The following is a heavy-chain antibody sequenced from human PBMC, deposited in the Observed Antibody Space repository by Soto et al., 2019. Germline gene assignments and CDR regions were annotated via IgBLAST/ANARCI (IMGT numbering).Heavy chain of an antibody. CDR2: ISGSGGST. D-gene: IGHD6-19*01. CDR1: GFTFSSYA. CDR3: AKDRQWGSGWYGFDY. Sequence: GGSLRLSCAASGFTFSSYAMSWVRQAPGKGLEWVSAISGSGGSTYYADSVKGRFTISRDNSKNTLYLQMNSLRAEDTAVYYCAKDRQWGSGWYGFDYWGQGTLVTVSS. J-gene: IGHJ4*02. V-gene: IGHV3-23*01.